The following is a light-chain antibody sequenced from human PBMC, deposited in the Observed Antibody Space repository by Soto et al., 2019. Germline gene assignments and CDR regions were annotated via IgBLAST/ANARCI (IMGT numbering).Light chain of an antibody. J-gene: IGKJ1*01. CDR3: QQTYNTPPT. CDR2: GAS. CDR1: QSISTY. Sequence: QMTQAPGSLSASGWYRVTMPCRASQSISTYLNWYQQKPGQAPKLLIYGASTLQSGVPSRFSGSGSGTDFTLTISSLQPEDFATYSCQQTYNTPPTFGQGTKVDIK. V-gene: IGKV1-39*01.